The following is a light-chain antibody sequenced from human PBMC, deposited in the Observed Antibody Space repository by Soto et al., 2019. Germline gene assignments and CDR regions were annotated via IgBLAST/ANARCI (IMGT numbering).Light chain of an antibody. Sequence: EIVLTQSPGILSLSPGERATLSCRASQSVSSNYLAWHQQKPGQAPRLLIYGASSRATGTPDRFSGSGSGTDFTLTISRLEPEDFALYYCQQYGSSPLTFGGGTKVDIK. J-gene: IGKJ4*01. CDR2: GAS. CDR3: QQYGSSPLT. V-gene: IGKV3-20*01. CDR1: QSVSSNY.